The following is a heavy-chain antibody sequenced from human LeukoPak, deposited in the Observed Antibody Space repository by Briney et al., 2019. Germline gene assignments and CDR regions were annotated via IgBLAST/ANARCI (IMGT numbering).Heavy chain of an antibody. J-gene: IGHJ4*02. V-gene: IGHV1-24*01. Sequence: GASVKVSCKVSGYTLTELSMHWVRQAPGKGLEWMGGFDPEDGETIYAQKFQGRVTMTEDTSTDTAYMELSSLRSEDTAVYYCATSLFYYYDSSGHGGYWGQGTLVTVS. D-gene: IGHD3-22*01. CDR3: ATSLFYYYDSSGHGGY. CDR2: FDPEDGET. CDR1: GYTLTELS.